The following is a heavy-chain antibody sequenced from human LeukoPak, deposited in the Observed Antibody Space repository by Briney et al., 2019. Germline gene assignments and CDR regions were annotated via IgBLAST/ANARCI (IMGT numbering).Heavy chain of an antibody. D-gene: IGHD6-13*01. J-gene: IGHJ4*02. Sequence: ASVKVSCKASGYSFTDYYMHWVRQAPGQGLEWMGWINPNSGGTNYGQKFQGRVTMTRDTSISTAYMELSRLRSDDTAMYYCAREVISSSWFPFDYWGQGTLVTVSS. CDR1: GYSFTDYY. V-gene: IGHV1-2*02. CDR3: AREVISSSWFPFDY. CDR2: INPNSGGT.